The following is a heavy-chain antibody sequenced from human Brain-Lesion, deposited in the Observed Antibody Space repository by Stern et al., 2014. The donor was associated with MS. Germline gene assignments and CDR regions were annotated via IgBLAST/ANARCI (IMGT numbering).Heavy chain of an antibody. CDR1: GGSVSSTSYA. Sequence: QLVESGPGLVKPSETLSLTCTVAGGSVSSTSYAWAWIRQPPGKGLEWIGTIYYSGNTSYSPSLKSRLTISLDTSKNQFSLPLGSVTAADTAVYYCAGEEDIRYCSGGSCTGNWFDPWGQGTLVTVSS. J-gene: IGHJ5*02. CDR2: IYYSGNT. CDR3: AGEEDIRYCSGGSCTGNWFDP. D-gene: IGHD2-15*01. V-gene: IGHV4-39*01.